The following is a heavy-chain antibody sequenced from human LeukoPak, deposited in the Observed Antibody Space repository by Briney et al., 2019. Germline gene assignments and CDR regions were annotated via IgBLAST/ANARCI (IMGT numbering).Heavy chain of an antibody. Sequence: ASVKVSCKASGGTFSSYAISWVRQAPGQGLEWMGGIIPIFGTANYAQKFQGRVTTTADESTSTACMELSSLRSEDTAVYYCARSESPRGYCSSTSCYAVGGYWGQGTLVTVSS. V-gene: IGHV1-69*13. J-gene: IGHJ4*02. D-gene: IGHD2-2*01. CDR3: ARSESPRGYCSSTSCYAVGGY. CDR1: GGTFSSYA. CDR2: IIPIFGTA.